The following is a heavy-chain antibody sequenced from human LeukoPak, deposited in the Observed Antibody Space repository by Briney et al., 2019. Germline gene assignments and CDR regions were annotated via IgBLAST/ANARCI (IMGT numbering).Heavy chain of an antibody. Sequence: PSETLSLTCTVSGYSISSGYYWGWIRQPPGKGLEWIGSIYHSGSTYYNPSLKSRVTISVDTSKNQFSLKLSSVTAADTAVYYCARDERELSIYFDYWGQGTLVTVSS. CDR1: GYSISSGYY. D-gene: IGHD1-26*01. CDR3: ARDERELSIYFDY. CDR2: IYHSGST. J-gene: IGHJ4*02. V-gene: IGHV4-38-2*02.